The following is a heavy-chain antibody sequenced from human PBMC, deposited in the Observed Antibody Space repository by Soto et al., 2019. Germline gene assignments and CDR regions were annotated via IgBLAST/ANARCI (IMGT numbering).Heavy chain of an antibody. CDR3: ARSGDIVVVPAAISAFDI. CDR1: GGTFSSYA. V-gene: IGHV1-69*13. D-gene: IGHD2-2*01. Sequence: SVKVSCKASGGTFSSYAISWLRQAPGQGLEWMGGIIPIFGTANYAQKFQGRVTITADESTSTAYMELSSLRSEDTAVYYCARSGDIVVVPAAISAFDIWGQGTMVTVSS. CDR2: IIPIFGTA. J-gene: IGHJ3*02.